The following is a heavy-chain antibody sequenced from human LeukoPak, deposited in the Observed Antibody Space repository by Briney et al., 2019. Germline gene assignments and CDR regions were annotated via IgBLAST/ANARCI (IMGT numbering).Heavy chain of an antibody. CDR3: AKASGGNVVY. V-gene: IGHV3-23*01. J-gene: IGHJ4*02. Sequence: GGSLRLSCAASGFTFSSNTMSWVRQAPGKGLEWVSVISGSGGNTYYADSVKGRFTISRDNSKNTLYLQMNSLRPDDTAVYYCAKASGGNVVYWGQGTLVIVSS. CDR2: ISGSGGNT. D-gene: IGHD4-23*01. CDR1: GFTFSSNT.